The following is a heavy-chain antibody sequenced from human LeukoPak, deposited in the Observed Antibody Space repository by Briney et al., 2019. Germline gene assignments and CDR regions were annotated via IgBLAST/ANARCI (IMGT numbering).Heavy chain of an antibody. V-gene: IGHV3-21*01. CDR1: GFTFSSYS. Sequence: PGGSLRLSCAASGFTFSSYSMNWVRQAPGKGLEWVSSISSSSSYIYYADSVKGRFTISRDNAKNSLYLQMNSLRAEDTAVYYCARDYYGSGSCFDYGGQGTLVTVSS. CDR2: ISSSSSYI. J-gene: IGHJ4*02. CDR3: ARDYYGSGSCFDY. D-gene: IGHD3-10*01.